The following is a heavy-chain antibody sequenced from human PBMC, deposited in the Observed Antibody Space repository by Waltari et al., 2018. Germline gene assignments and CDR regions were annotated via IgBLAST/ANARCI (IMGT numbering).Heavy chain of an antibody. D-gene: IGHD2-15*01. Sequence: QLQLQESGPGLVKPSGTLSLTCTVPGDVMSRPPWWSWVRQPPGKGLEWIGQVYGSGKTNYNPSFASRVTISLDTSTNEFSLKVTSAAAADTAVYYCARDRGRGLYLDSWGQGILVTVSP. J-gene: IGHJ4*02. CDR2: VYGSGKT. V-gene: IGHV4-4*02. CDR1: GDVMSRPPW. CDR3: ARDRGRGLYLDS.